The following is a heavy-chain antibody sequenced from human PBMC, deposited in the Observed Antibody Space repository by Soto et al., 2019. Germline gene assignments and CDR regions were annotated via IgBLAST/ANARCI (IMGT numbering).Heavy chain of an antibody. CDR3: AEEGGSGGVPYWGAFDV. D-gene: IGHD7-27*01. CDR1: GFEFRNYA. V-gene: IGHV3-23*01. J-gene: IGHJ3*01. Sequence: EVQLLESGGDLVQPGGSLRLSCVGSGFEFRNYALAWVRQPPGKGLEWVSEIRGSGTSTYYADSVKGRFTISRDNSKNTLYLQMNGLRDDDTALYYCAEEGGSGGVPYWGAFDVWGHGTLVTVSS. CDR2: IRGSGTST.